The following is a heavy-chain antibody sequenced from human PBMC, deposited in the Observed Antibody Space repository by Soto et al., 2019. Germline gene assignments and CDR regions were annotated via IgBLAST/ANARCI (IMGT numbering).Heavy chain of an antibody. D-gene: IGHD1-26*01. V-gene: IGHV3-21*01. CDR2: ISSSSSYI. CDR3: ARHRVIVGATTHYYYGMDV. CDR1: GFTFSSYS. J-gene: IGHJ6*02. Sequence: EVQLVESGGGLVKPGGSLRLSCAASGFTFSSYSMNWVRQAPGKGLEWVSSISSSSSYIYYADSVKGRFTISRDNAKNSLYLQMNSLRAEDTAVYYCARHRVIVGATTHYYYGMDVWGQGTTVTVSS.